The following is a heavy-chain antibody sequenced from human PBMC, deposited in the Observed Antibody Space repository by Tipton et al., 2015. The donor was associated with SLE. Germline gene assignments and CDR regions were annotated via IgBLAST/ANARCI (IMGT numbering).Heavy chain of an antibody. CDR1: GGSFSGYY. CDR3: ARASGYYSGRGYYYGMDV. CDR2: INHSGST. V-gene: IGHV4-34*01. Sequence: TLSLTCAVYGGSFSGYYWSWIRQPPGKGLEWIGEINHSGSTNYNPSLKSRVTISVDTSKNQFSLKLSSVTAADTAVYYCARASGYYSGRGYYYGMDVWGQGITVTVSS. J-gene: IGHJ6*02. D-gene: IGHD3-22*01.